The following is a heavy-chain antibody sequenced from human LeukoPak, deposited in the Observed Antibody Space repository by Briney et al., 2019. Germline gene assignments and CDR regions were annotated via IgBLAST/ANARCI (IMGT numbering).Heavy chain of an antibody. CDR3: ARMLWSYYYYMDV. J-gene: IGHJ6*03. D-gene: IGHD5-18*01. CDR2: IYTSGST. CDR1: GGSISSGSYY. Sequence: SETLSLTCTVSGGSISSGSYYWSWIRQPAGKRLEWIGRIYTSGSTNYNPSLKSRVTMSVDTSKNQFSLKLSSVTAADTAVYYCARMLWSYYYYMDVWGKGTTVTVSS. V-gene: IGHV4-61*02.